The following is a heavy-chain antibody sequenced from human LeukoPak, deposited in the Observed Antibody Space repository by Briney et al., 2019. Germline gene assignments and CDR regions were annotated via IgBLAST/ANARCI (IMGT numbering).Heavy chain of an antibody. D-gene: IGHD5-24*01. CDR1: GGSISSYY. V-gene: IGHV4-59*08. CDR2: IYYSGST. CDR3: ARGSVEMATIYFDY. Sequence: PSETPSHTCTVSGGSISSYYWSWIRQPPGKGLEWIGYIYYSGSTNYNPSLKSRVTISVDTSKNQFSLRLSSVTAADTAVYYCARGSVEMATIYFDYWGQGTLVTVSS. J-gene: IGHJ4*02.